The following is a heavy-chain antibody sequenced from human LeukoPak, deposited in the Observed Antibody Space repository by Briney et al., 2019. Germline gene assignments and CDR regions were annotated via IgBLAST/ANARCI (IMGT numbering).Heavy chain of an antibody. J-gene: IGHJ4*02. CDR1: GFTFSSYW. CDR3: AKTRPKLGYCSSTSCYGDVDY. CDR2: INSDGSST. V-gene: IGHV3-74*01. D-gene: IGHD2-2*01. Sequence: PGGSLRLSCAASGFTFSSYWMHWVRQAPGKGLVWVSRINSDGSSTNYADSVKGRFTISRDNSKNTLYLQMNSLRAEDTAVYYCAKTRPKLGYCSSTSCYGDVDYWGQGTLVTVSS.